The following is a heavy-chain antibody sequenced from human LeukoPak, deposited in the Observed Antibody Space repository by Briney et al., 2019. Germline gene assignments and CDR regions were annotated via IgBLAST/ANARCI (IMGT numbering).Heavy chain of an antibody. CDR1: GFTFSTYW. CDR2: INTDGSST. CDR3: TRGSLED. V-gene: IGHV3-74*01. Sequence: SGGSLRLSCAVSGFTFSTYWMHWVRQVPGKGLVWVSGINTDGSSTSYADSVRGRFTISRDNAKNTLYLQMNSLRAEDTAVYYCTRGSLEDWGQGTLVTVSS. J-gene: IGHJ4*02.